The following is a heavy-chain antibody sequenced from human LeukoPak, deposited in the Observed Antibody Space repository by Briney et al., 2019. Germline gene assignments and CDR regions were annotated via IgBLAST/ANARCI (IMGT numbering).Heavy chain of an antibody. V-gene: IGHV4-59*12. CDR1: GGSIGSYY. D-gene: IGHD6-13*01. J-gene: IGHJ3*02. CDR3: ARTRYSSSWYMGGAFDI. CDR2: IHYSGST. Sequence: SETLSLTCTVSGGSIGSYYWSWIRQPPGKGLEWIGYIHYSGSTNYNPSLKSRVTISVDTSKNQFSLKLSSVTAADTAVYYCARTRYSSSWYMGGAFDIWGQGTMVTVSS.